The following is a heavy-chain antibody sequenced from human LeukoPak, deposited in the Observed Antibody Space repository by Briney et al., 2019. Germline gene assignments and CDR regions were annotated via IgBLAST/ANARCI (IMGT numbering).Heavy chain of an antibody. J-gene: IGHJ4*02. CDR1: GYTFTSYG. V-gene: IGHV1-18*01. D-gene: IGHD3-22*01. Sequence: ASVKVSCKASGYTFTSYGIRWVRQAPGQGLEWMGWISSYNGNTNYAQKLQGRVTMTTDTSTSTAYMELRSLRSDDTAVYYCARVTYYYDSSGYPLDYWGQGTLVTVSS. CDR2: ISSYNGNT. CDR3: ARVTYYYDSSGYPLDY.